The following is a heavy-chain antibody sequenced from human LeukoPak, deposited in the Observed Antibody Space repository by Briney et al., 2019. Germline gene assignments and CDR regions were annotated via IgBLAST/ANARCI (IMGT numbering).Heavy chain of an antibody. CDR1: GFNFSSGA. V-gene: IGHV3-30*04. CDR2: ISHDGSHK. J-gene: IGHJ5*02. CDR3: ARDGLLRSFGWMPVALLGHNWFDP. D-gene: IGHD3-9*01. Sequence: PGGSLRLSCAASGFNFSSGAMHWVRQGPLKGLEWLAVISHDGSHKYYADSVKARFIVSRDNSNNTLFLQMNSLGPEDTAVYYCARDGLLRSFGWMPVALLGHNWFDPWGQGTRVTVSS.